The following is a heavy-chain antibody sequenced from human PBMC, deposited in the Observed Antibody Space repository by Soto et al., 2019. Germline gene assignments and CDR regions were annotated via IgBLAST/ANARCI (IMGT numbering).Heavy chain of an antibody. Sequence: ASVKVSCNASGYTFTSYGIRWVRQAPGQGLEWMGWISAYNGNTNYAQKLQGRVTMTTDTSTSTAYMELRSLRSDDTAVYYCAREPKFRSDPWYFDRWGRGTLVTVSS. CDR1: GYTFTSYG. V-gene: IGHV1-18*01. CDR3: AREPKFRSDPWYFDR. J-gene: IGHJ2*01. CDR2: ISAYNGNT. D-gene: IGHD6-6*01.